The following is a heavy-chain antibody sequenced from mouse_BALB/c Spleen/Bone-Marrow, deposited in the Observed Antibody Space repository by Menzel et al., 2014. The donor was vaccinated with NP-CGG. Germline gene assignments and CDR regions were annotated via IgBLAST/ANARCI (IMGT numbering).Heavy chain of an antibody. Sequence: VQLQQSGPEVVKPGASVKMSCVASGYTITAYVIIWVQQRTGQGLEWIGEIYPGSTSTYYNEKFKGKATLTTDKPSNTVYMQLISLTSEDSAVYFCARSRNWDPYYDMDYWGQGTSVTVSS. V-gene: IGHV1-81*01. CDR2: IYPGSTST. J-gene: IGHJ4*01. CDR3: ARSRNWDPYYDMDY. D-gene: IGHD4-1*01. CDR1: GYTITAYV.